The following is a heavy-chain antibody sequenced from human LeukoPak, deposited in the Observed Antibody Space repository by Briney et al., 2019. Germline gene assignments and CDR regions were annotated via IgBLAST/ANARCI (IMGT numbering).Heavy chain of an antibody. CDR2: TKDKPNSYTT. D-gene: IGHD1-26*01. CDR3: VTWHSARASY. CDR1: GFTSSDHY. J-gene: IGHJ4*02. V-gene: IGHV3-72*01. Sequence: GGSLRLSCAASGFTSSDHYMDWVRQSPGKGLEWVGRTKDKPNSYTTEYAASVRGRFTISRDDSKNSVYLQMNSLKTEDTAVYYCVTWHSARASYWGQGTLVTVSS.